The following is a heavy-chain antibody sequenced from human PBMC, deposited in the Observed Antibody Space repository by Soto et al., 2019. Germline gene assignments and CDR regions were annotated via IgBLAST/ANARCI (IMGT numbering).Heavy chain of an antibody. D-gene: IGHD2-21*01. J-gene: IGHJ4*02. V-gene: IGHV4-39*01. CDR3: ARHGAYCGGRTCPPGY. CDR1: GGSISSSTYY. CDR2: IYYSGRT. Sequence: SETLSLTCTVSGGSISSSTYYSGWIRRPPGQGLEWIGCIYYSGRTYYNPSLKSRANISLVTSTNQPSLKLSSVPAADSAGYYCARHGAYCGGRTCPPGYWGLGILVTVSS.